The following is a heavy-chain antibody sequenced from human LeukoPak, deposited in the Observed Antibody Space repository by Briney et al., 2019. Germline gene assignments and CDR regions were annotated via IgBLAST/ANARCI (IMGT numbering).Heavy chain of an antibody. CDR1: GGTFSSYA. D-gene: IGHD3-10*01. J-gene: IGHJ4*02. Sequence: ASVKVSCRASGGTFSSYAISWVRQAPGQGLEWMGRIIPILGIANYAQKFQGRVTITADKSTSTAYMELSSLRSEDTAVYYCARELLTTGYYFDYWGQGTLVTVSS. CDR3: ARELLTTGYYFDY. V-gene: IGHV1-69*04. CDR2: IIPILGIA.